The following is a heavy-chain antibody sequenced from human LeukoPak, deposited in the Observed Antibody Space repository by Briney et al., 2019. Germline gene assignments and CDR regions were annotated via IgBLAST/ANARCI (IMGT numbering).Heavy chain of an antibody. V-gene: IGHV6-1*01. CDR1: GDSVSSNSAA. CDR2: TYYRSKWYD. J-gene: IGHJ4*02. CDR3: ARAVGNFGTVNYFDY. Sequence: SQTLSLTFAISGDSVSSNSAAWNWIRQSPSRGLEWLGSTYYRSKWYDDYAVSVKSRITINPDTSKNQFSLQFNSVTPEDTAVYYCARAVGNFGTVNYFDYWDQGALVTVSS. D-gene: IGHD1-1*01.